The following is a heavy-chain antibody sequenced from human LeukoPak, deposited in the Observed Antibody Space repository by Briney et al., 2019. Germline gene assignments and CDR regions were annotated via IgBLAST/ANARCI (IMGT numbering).Heavy chain of an antibody. D-gene: IGHD2-21*01. CDR2: IYYSGST. Sequence: SETLSLTCTVSGGSISTTTYYWDWIRQPPGKGLEYVGSIYYSGSTYYTPSLKSRVTISIDTAKNQFSLKLISVTAADTAVYFCARHRSDSNCYRLDAFDIWGQGTLVTVSS. CDR1: GGSISTTTYY. V-gene: IGHV4-39*01. J-gene: IGHJ3*02. CDR3: ARHRSDSNCYRLDAFDI.